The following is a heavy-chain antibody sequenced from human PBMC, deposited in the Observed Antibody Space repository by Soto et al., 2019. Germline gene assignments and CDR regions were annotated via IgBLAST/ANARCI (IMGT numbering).Heavy chain of an antibody. CDR2: INPSGGST. J-gene: IGHJ4*02. D-gene: IGHD6-13*01. V-gene: IGHV1-46*01. CDR3: AREIAADYYFDY. Sequence: GASVKVSGKASGYTFTSYYMHWVRQAPGQGLEWMGIINPSGGSTSYAQKFQGRVTMTRDTSTSTVYMELSSLRSEDTAVYYCAREIAADYYFDYWGQGTLVTVSS. CDR1: GYTFTSYY.